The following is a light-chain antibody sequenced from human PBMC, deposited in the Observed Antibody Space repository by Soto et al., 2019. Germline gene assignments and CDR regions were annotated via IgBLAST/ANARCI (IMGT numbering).Light chain of an antibody. CDR1: QSVSSY. J-gene: IGKJ1*01. V-gene: IGKV3-15*01. CDR2: GAS. Sequence: EIVLTQSPATLSLSPGARAPLSCRASQSVSSYLAWYQQKPGQAPRLLIYGASTRATGIPARFSGSGYGTEFTLTISSLQSEDFAIYFCQQSNNWPPWTFGQGTKVDIK. CDR3: QQSNNWPPWT.